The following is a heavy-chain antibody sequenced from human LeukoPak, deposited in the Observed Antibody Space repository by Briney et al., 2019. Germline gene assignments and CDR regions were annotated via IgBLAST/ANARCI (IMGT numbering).Heavy chain of an antibody. D-gene: IGHD7-27*01. Sequence: GESLKISCEGSGYMFSNYWIGWVRQMPGKGLEWMGIIYPGDSDTTYSPSFQGQVTISADRSITTAYLQWSSLKASDTAMYYCARRYYWGSSDYFDYWGQGTLVTVSS. CDR1: GYMFSNYW. CDR2: IYPGDSDT. J-gene: IGHJ4*02. V-gene: IGHV5-51*01. CDR3: ARRYYWGSSDYFDY.